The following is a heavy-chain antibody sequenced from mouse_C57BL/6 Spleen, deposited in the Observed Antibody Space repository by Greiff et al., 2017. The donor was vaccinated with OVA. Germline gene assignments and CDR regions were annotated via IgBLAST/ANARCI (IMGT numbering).Heavy chain of an antibody. Sequence: QVQLQQSGPELVKPGASVKISCKASGYAFSSSWMNWVKQRPGKGLEWIGRIYPGDGDTNYNGKFKGKATLTADKSSSTAYMQLSSLTSEDSAVYFCARGGYDGYLYAMDYWGQGTSVTVSS. V-gene: IGHV1-82*01. CDR3: ARGGYDGYLYAMDY. CDR2: IYPGDGDT. CDR1: GYAFSSSW. J-gene: IGHJ4*01. D-gene: IGHD2-3*01.